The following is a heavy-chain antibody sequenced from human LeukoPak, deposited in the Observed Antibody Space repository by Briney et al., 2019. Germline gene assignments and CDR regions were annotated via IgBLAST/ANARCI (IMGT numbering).Heavy chain of an antibody. CDR2: ISSSSSSYI. CDR1: GFTFSSYS. Sequence: GGSLRLSCAASGFTFSSYSMNWVRQAPGKGLEWVSSISSSSSSYIYYADSVKGRFTISRDNAKNSLYLQMNSLRAEDTAVYYCARDMDDFWSGYYTRWFDPWGQGTLVTVSS. J-gene: IGHJ5*02. CDR3: ARDMDDFWSGYYTRWFDP. V-gene: IGHV3-21*01. D-gene: IGHD3-3*01.